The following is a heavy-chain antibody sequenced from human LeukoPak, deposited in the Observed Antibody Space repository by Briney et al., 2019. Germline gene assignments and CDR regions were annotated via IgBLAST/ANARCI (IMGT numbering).Heavy chain of an antibody. D-gene: IGHD1-26*01. CDR3: ARGHGSSDAFDI. CDR2: ISSSSSYI. Sequence: VGSLGLSCAASGFTFSSYSMNWVRQAPGKGLEWVSSISSSSSYIYYAESVKGRFTISRDNAKNSLYLQMNSLRAEDTAVYYCARGHGSSDAFDIWGQGTMVTVS. J-gene: IGHJ3*02. CDR1: GFTFSSYS. V-gene: IGHV3-21*01.